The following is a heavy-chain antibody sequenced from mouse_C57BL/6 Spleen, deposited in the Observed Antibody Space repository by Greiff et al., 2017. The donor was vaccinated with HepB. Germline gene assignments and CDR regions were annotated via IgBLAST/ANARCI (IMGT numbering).Heavy chain of an antibody. Sequence: EVQLQQSGPELVKPGASVKISCKASGYSFTGYYMNWVKQSPEKSPEWIGEINPSTGGTTYNQKFKAKATLTVDKSSSTAYMQLKSLTSEDSAVYYCARNPPDGYYNYWGQGTTLTVSS. CDR1: GYSFTGYY. CDR3: ARNPPDGYYNY. J-gene: IGHJ2*01. V-gene: IGHV1-42*01. CDR2: INPSTGGT. D-gene: IGHD2-3*01.